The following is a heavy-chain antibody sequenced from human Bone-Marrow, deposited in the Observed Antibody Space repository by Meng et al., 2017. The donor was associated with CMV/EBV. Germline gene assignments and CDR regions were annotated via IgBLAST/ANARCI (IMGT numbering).Heavy chain of an antibody. Sequence: GESLKISCAASGFTFDDYGMSWVRQAPGKGLEWVSGINWNGGSTGYADSVKGRFTISRDNAKNSLYLQMNSQRAEDTALYYCARALKPGGIVGATADYWGQGTLVTVSS. V-gene: IGHV3-20*04. J-gene: IGHJ4*02. D-gene: IGHD1-26*01. CDR3: ARALKPGGIVGATADY. CDR1: GFTFDDYG. CDR2: INWNGGST.